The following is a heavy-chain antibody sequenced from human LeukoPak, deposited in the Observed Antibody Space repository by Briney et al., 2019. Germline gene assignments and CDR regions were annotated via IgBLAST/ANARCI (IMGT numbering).Heavy chain of an antibody. CDR2: INPSGGST. D-gene: IGHD3-10*01. V-gene: IGHV1-46*01. CDR3: ARGPSITMVRGGQWYYYMDV. CDR1: GYTFTSYY. J-gene: IGHJ6*03. Sequence: ASVKVSCKASGYTFTSYYMHWVRQAPGQGLEWMGIINPSGGSTSYAQKFQGRVTMTRDTSTNTVYMELSSLRSEDTAVYYCARGPSITMVRGGQWYYYMDVWGKGTTVTIS.